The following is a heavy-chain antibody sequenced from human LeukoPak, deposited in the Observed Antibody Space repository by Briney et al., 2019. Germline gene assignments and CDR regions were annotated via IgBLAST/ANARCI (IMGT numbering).Heavy chain of an antibody. CDR2: ITYSGTI. CDR3: ARHGGRYNWSPSD. CDR1: GDSISSSTYSTTYY. D-gene: IGHD1-20*01. Sequence: SETLSLTCTVSGDSISSSTYSTTYYWGWIRQPPGKGLEWIGSITYSGTIHYNASLKSRVTISVDTSKNQFSLRLSSVTAADTAVYFCARHGGRYNWSPSDWGQGTLVTVSS. V-gene: IGHV4-39*01. J-gene: IGHJ4*02.